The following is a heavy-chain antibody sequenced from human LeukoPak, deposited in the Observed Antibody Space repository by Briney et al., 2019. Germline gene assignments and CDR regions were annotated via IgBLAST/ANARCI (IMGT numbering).Heavy chain of an antibody. CDR3: ATGVLRYFDWWNY. J-gene: IGHJ4*02. Sequence: ASVKVSCKVYGYTLTELSMHWVRQAPGKGLEWMGGFDPEDGETIYAQKFQGRVTMTEDTSTDTAYMELSSLRSEDTAVYYCATGVLRYFDWWNYWGQGTLVTVSS. D-gene: IGHD3-9*01. CDR1: GYTLTELS. CDR2: FDPEDGET. V-gene: IGHV1-24*01.